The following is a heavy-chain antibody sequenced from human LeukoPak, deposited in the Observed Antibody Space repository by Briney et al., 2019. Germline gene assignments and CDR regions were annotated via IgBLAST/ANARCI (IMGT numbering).Heavy chain of an antibody. Sequence: SETLSLTCTVSGGSISSYYWSWLRQPPGKGLEWIGYIYYSGGTNYNPSLTSRVTISVDTSKNQFSLKLTSVTAADSAVDYCARGFGDWGLSWFDPWGQGTLVTVSS. CDR1: GGSISSYY. V-gene: IGHV4-59*01. D-gene: IGHD3-10*01. J-gene: IGHJ5*02. CDR2: IYYSGGT. CDR3: ARGFGDWGLSWFDP.